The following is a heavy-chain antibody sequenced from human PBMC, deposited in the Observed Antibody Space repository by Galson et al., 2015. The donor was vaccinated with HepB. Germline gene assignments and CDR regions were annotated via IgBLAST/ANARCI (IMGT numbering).Heavy chain of an antibody. CDR2: IWYDGSNK. D-gene: IGHD4-23*01. CDR1: GITFSSYG. V-gene: IGHV3-33*08. CDR3: ARESYGGNSYYYYGMDV. J-gene: IGHJ6*02. Sequence: SLRLSCAASGITFSSYGMHWVRQAPGKGLEWVAVIWYDGSNKYYADSVKGRFTISRDNSKNTLYLQMNSLRAEDTAVYYCARESYGGNSYYYYGMDVWGQGTTVTVSS.